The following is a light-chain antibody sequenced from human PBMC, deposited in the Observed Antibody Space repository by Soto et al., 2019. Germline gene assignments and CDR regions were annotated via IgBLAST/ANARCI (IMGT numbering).Light chain of an antibody. CDR1: QSVSSNY. CDR3: QQQATSPFT. Sequence: EIVLTQSPGTLPLSPGERATLSCRASQSVSSNYFVWYQQTPGQAPRPLIYGASSRATGIPDRFSGSGSGTDFTLTISSLEPEDFAVYYCQQQATSPFTCGQGTKLEIK. CDR2: GAS. J-gene: IGKJ2*01. V-gene: IGKV3-20*01.